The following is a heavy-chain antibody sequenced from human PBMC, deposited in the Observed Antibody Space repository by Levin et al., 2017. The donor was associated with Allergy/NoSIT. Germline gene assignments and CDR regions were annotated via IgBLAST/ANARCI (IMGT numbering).Heavy chain of an antibody. V-gene: IGHV4-59*08. D-gene: IGHD1-26*01. CDR3: ARHLLGSGMVTRGFDI. Sequence: SETLSLTCTVSSGSISNLYWSWIRQPPGKGLEWIGYIYYSGSTNFNPSLKSRVTISVDTSKNQFSLKLRSVTAADTAVYYCARHLLGSGMVTRGFDIWGQGTKVTVSS. J-gene: IGHJ3*02. CDR1: SGSISNLY. CDR2: IYYSGST.